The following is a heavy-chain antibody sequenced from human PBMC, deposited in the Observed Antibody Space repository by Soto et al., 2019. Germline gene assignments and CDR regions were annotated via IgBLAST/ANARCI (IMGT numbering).Heavy chain of an antibody. CDR2: INPSGGST. CDR3: ARAGGGYYDSSGYPETYYYYGMDV. D-gene: IGHD3-22*01. Sequence: GASVKVSCKASGYTFTSYYMHWVRQAPGQGLEWMGIINPSGGSTSYAQKFQGRVTMTRDTSTSTVYMELSSLRSGDTAVYYCARAGGGYYDSSGYPETYYYYGMDVRGQGTTVTVSS. V-gene: IGHV1-46*01. CDR1: GYTFTSYY. J-gene: IGHJ6*02.